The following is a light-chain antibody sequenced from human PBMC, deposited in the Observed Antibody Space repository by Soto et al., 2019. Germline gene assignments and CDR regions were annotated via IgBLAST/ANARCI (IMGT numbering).Light chain of an antibody. V-gene: IGLV1-51*02. CDR2: ENN. Sequence: QSVLTQPPSVSAAPGQKVTISCSGSSSNIGNNYVSWYQQLPGPAPKLLIYENNKRPSGIPDRFSGSKSGTSATLGITGLQTGDEADYYCGTWDSSLSAVFGTGTKVTVL. CDR1: SSNIGNNY. J-gene: IGLJ1*01. CDR3: GTWDSSLSAV.